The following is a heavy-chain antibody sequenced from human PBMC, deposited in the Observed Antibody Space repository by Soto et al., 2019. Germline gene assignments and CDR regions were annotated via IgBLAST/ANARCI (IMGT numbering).Heavy chain of an antibody. V-gene: IGHV4-4*02. CDR3: ARRWGEGRVDY. J-gene: IGHJ4*02. CDR1: GGSISSSNW. CDR2: IYHSGNT. D-gene: IGHD3-10*01. Sequence: QVQLQESGPGLVKPSGTLSLTCAVSGGSISSSNWWSWVRQPPGKGLEWIGEIYHSGNTNYNPSLKSRVPMAVHKSRNQCSLKLSSVTAADTAVYYCARRWGEGRVDYGGQGTLVTVSS.